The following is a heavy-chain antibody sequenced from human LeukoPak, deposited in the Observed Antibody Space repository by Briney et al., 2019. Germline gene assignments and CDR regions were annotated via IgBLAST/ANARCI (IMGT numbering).Heavy chain of an antibody. CDR1: GYTLTGYY. J-gene: IGHJ4*02. Sequence: ASVKVSCKASGYTLTGYYMHWLRQAPGQGLEWLGWINPNSGDTNYAQKFQGRVTMTRDTSISTAYMELSRLTSDDTAVYYCAKNPYEYYFDYWGQGTLVTVSS. D-gene: IGHD5-12*01. CDR3: AKNPYEYYFDY. V-gene: IGHV1-2*02. CDR2: INPNSGDT.